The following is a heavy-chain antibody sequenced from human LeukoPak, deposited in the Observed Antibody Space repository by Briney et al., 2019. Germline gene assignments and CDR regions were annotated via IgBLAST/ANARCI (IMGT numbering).Heavy chain of an antibody. CDR3: ARXPHILTGENFDC. CDR2: INLNSGGT. Sequence: AXVKVSCXAAGYTFTGYYIHWVRQAPGQGLEWMGWINLNSGGTNYAQKFQDRVTMTRDTSITTAYMEVSRLRVEDTDLYYCARXPHILTGENFDCWGQGTLVTVSS. V-gene: IGHV1-2*02. D-gene: IGHD3-9*01. J-gene: IGHJ4*02. CDR1: GYTFTGYY.